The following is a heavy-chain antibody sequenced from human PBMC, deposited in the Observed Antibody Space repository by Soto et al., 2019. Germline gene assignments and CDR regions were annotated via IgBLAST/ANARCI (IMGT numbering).Heavy chain of an antibody. CDR3: AHGPGYSSGWYHYGMDV. V-gene: IGHV2-5*02. D-gene: IGHD6-19*01. CDR2: IYWDDDK. CDR1: GFSLSTSGVG. J-gene: IGHJ6*02. Sequence: QITLKESGPTLVKPTQTLTLTCTFSGFSLSTSGVGVGWIRQPPGKALEWLALIYWDDDKRYSPSLKSRLTITKDTSKNQVVLTMTNMDPVDTATSYCAHGPGYSSGWYHYGMDVWGQGTTVTVSS.